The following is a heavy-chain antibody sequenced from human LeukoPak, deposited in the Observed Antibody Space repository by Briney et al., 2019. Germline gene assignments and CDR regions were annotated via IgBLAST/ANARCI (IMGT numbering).Heavy chain of an antibody. V-gene: IGHV5-51*01. CDR3: ARHVRTTGFYDY. CDR1: GYGFGSYW. CDR2: IFPGVSDT. D-gene: IGHD2/OR15-2a*01. J-gene: IGHJ1*01. Sequence: GESQKISCRGSGYGFGSYWIAWVRQRPGQGLEWMGIIFPGVSDTRYSPSFQGQVTISADRSISTAYLHWSSLKASDTAMYYCARHVRTTGFYDYWGQSTLLTVSS.